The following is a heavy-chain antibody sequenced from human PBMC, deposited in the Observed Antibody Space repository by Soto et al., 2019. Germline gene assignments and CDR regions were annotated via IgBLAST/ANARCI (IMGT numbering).Heavy chain of an antibody. D-gene: IGHD2-21*02. Sequence: QVQLVESGGGLVKPGGSLRLSCAASGFTFSDYYMSWIRQAPGKGLEWVSYISSSSSYTNYADSVKGRFTISRDNAKNSLYLQMNSLRAEDTAVYYCARGAYCGGDCYSYHLFLNWYFDLWGRGTLVTVSS. CDR3: ARGAYCGGDCYSYHLFLNWYFDL. CDR2: ISSSSSYT. CDR1: GFTFSDYY. V-gene: IGHV3-11*06. J-gene: IGHJ2*01.